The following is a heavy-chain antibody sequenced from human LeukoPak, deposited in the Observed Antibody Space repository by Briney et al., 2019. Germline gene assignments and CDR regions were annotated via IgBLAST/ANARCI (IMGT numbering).Heavy chain of an antibody. CDR2: IYYSGST. CDR3: ASLPYDYSNYKTFRIDY. J-gene: IGHJ4*02. Sequence: SETLSLTCTVSGGSIRSSSYHWGWIRQPPGKGLEGIGSIYYSGSTYYNPSLKSRVTISVDTSKNQFSLKLSSVTAADTAVYYCASLPYDYSNYKTFRIDYWGQGTLVTVSS. V-gene: IGHV4-39*01. CDR1: GGSIRSSSYH. D-gene: IGHD4-11*01.